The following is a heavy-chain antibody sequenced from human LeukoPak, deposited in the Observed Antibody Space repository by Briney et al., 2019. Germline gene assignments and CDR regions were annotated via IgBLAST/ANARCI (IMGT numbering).Heavy chain of an antibody. J-gene: IGHJ4*02. CDR1: GFAFSSYA. V-gene: IGHV3-23*01. Sequence: GGSLRLSCAASGFAFSSYAMSWVRQAPGKGLEWVSGISGSGGSTYNADSVKSRFTISRDNSKNTLYLQMNSLRAEDTAVYYCAKDNWGHDYGHYRAFHFDYWGQGTLVTVSS. CDR3: AKDNWGHDYGHYRAFHFDY. CDR2: ISGSGGST. D-gene: IGHD4-17*01.